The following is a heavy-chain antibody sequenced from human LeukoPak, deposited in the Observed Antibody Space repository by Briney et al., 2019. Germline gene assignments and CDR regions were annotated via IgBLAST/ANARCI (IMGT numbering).Heavy chain of an antibody. D-gene: IGHD5-24*01. CDR3: AKRSRDGYSSPIDY. CDR1: AFTFSSYA. V-gene: IGHV3-23*01. J-gene: IGHJ4*02. Sequence: GGSLRLSCAASAFTFSSYAMSLVRQAPGKGLEWVSGSCGSGGSTYYADSVKGRFTISRDNSKNTLFLQMNSLRAEDTAVYYCAKRSRDGYSSPIDYWGQGTLVTVSS. CDR2: SCGSGGST.